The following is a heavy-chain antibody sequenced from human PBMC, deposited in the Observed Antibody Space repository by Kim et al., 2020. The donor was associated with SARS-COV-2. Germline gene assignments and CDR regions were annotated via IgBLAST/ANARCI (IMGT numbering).Heavy chain of an antibody. V-gene: IGHV4-39*01. Sequence: SETLSLTCTVSGGSISSSSYYWGWIRQPPGKGLEWIGSIYYSGSTYYNPSLKSRVTISVDTSKNQFSLKLSSVTAADTAVYYCARRNSVEVLDYWGQGTLVTVSS. CDR3: ARRNSVEVLDY. CDR1: GGSISSSSYY. J-gene: IGHJ4*02. D-gene: IGHD1-1*01. CDR2: IYYSGST.